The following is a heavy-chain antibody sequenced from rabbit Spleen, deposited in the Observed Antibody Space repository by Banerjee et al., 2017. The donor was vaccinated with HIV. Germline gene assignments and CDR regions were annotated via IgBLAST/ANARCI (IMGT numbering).Heavy chain of an antibody. CDR2: IYAGSSGST. Sequence: QSLEESGGDLVKPGASLTLTCTASGFDLSSYYYMCWVRQAPGKGLEWIGCIYAGSSGSTYYASWAKGRFTISKTSSTTVTLQMTSLTGADTATYFCARGAEDNWYAGDLWGQGTLVTVS. D-gene: IGHD4-2*01. CDR3: ARGAEDNWYAGDL. J-gene: IGHJ6*01. V-gene: IGHV1S40*01. CDR1: GFDLSSYYY.